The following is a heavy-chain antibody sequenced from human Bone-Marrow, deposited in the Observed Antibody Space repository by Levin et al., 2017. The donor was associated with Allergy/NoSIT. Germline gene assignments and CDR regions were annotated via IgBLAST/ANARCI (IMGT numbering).Heavy chain of an antibody. CDR1: QYTFSNYY. J-gene: IGHJ3*02. Sequence: PGGSLRLSCKASQYTFSNYYLHWVRQAPGQGLEWMGIINPSGGSTDYAQKFQGRVTMTRDTSTSTVHMEMSSLTSEDTAVYYCAKASAGGAFDTWGHGTMVTVSS. D-gene: IGHD6-13*01. CDR3: AKASAGGAFDT. CDR2: INPSGGST. V-gene: IGHV1-46*03.